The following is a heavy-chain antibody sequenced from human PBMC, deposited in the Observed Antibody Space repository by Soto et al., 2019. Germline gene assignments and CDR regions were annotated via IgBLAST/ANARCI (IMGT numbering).Heavy chain of an antibody. J-gene: IGHJ6*02. V-gene: IGHV4-39*01. D-gene: IGHD2-2*01. CDR3: ARQGGYCSSTNCYGYYAMDV. CDR1: GGSISSSRCH. Sequence: PSETLSLTCTVSGGSISSSRCHWGWIRQPPGKGLEWIASIKYSGTTFYNPSLKSRVTLSVDTSKNQFSLKLTSVTAAGTALYYCARQGGYCSSTNCYGYYAMDVWGQGTTVTVSS. CDR2: IKYSGTT.